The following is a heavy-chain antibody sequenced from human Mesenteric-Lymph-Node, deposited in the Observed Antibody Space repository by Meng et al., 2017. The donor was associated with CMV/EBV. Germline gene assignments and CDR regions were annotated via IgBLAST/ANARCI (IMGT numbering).Heavy chain of an antibody. D-gene: IGHD6-19*01. Sequence: SETLSLTCTVSGGSISSSSYYWGWIRQPPGKGLEWIGSIYYSGSTYYNPSLKSRVTISVDTSKNQFSLKLSSVTAADTAVYCCARDRGSIAVQAWGQYFQHWGQGTLVTVSS. CDR3: ARDRGSIAVQAWGQYFQH. CDR2: IYYSGST. CDR1: GGSISSSSYY. V-gene: IGHV4-39*07. J-gene: IGHJ1*01.